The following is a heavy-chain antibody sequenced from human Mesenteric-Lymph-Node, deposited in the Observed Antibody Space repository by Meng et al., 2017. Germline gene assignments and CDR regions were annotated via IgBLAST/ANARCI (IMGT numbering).Heavy chain of an antibody. V-gene: IGHV4-61*01. CDR3: ARSRILRYFDWLLWFNY. Sequence: QVRLQESGPGLVRPSEPLSLTCTVSGGSVSSGSYYWSWIRQPPGKGLEWIGYIYYSGSTNYNPSLKSRVTISVDTSKNQFSLKLSSVTAADTAVYYCARSRILRYFDWLLWFNYWGQGTLVTVSS. CDR1: GGSVSSGSYY. J-gene: IGHJ4*02. CDR2: IYYSGST. D-gene: IGHD3-9*01.